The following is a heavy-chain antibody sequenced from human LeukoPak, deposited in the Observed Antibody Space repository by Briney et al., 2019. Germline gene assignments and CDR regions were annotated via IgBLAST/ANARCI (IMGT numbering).Heavy chain of an antibody. Sequence: ASVKVSCKPAGGTHRSYAIRSVRQAPGQRLEWMGRINPVFGTENYPRKYQPRVTLTTADSTGPAYMGLSSLRSEDTAVYYCASTCIYGYFDSWGQGTLVTVSS. V-gene: IGHV1-69*05. D-gene: IGHD3-10*01. J-gene: IGHJ4*02. CDR2: INPVFGTE. CDR3: ASTCIYGYFDS. CDR1: GGTHRSYA.